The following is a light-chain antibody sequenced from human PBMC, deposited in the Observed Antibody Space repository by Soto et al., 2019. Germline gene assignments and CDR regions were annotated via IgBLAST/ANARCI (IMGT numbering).Light chain of an antibody. Sequence: QSALTQPPSASGSPGQSVTISCTGTYSDVGGSNYVSWYQQHPGKAPKLVIYEVIQRPSGVPDRFSGSRSGNTASLTVSTLQAEDEADYYCSSNVVGTNLKIFGGGTKLTVL. CDR2: EVI. V-gene: IGLV2-8*01. CDR1: YSDVGGSNY. CDR3: SSNVVGTNLKI. J-gene: IGLJ2*01.